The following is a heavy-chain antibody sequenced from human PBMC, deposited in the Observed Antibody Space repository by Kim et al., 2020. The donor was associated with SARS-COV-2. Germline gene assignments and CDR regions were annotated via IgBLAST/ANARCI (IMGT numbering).Heavy chain of an antibody. CDR1: GGTFSSYA. V-gene: IGHV1-69*13. D-gene: IGHD3-9*01. J-gene: IGHJ3*02. CDR3: ARDYYDILTGRRDAFDI. Sequence: SVKVSCKASGGTFSSYAISWVRQAPGQGLEWMGGIIPIFGTANYAQKFQGRVTITADESTSTAYMELSSLRSEDTAVYYCARDYYDILTGRRDAFDIWGQGTMVTVSS. CDR2: IIPIFGTA.